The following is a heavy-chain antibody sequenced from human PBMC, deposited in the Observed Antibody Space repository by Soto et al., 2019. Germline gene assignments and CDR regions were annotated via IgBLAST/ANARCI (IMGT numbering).Heavy chain of an antibody. CDR1: GGSISSYY. J-gene: IGHJ5*02. CDR2: IYNSGST. CDR3: ARRSSIAARGRWFDP. V-gene: IGHV4-59*08. D-gene: IGHD6-6*01. Sequence: SETLSLTCSVSGGSISSYYWSWIRQPPGKGLEWIGDIYNSGSTNYNPSLKSRVTISVDTSKNQFSLKLSSVTAADTAVYYCARRSSIAARGRWFDPWGQGTLVTVSS.